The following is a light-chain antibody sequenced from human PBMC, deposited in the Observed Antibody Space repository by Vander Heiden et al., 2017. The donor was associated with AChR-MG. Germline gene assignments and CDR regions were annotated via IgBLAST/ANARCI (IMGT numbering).Light chain of an antibody. CDR3: LLYYNYGGV. Sequence: QTVVTQEPSLTVSPGGTVTLTCASSTGAVTSGHDPSWFQQKPGQSPRALIYGTSNRHSWTPARFSGSLVGGKAALTLSSVQPEDEAAYYCLLYYNYGGVFGGGTMLTVL. J-gene: IGLJ3*02. CDR2: GTS. CDR1: TGAVTSGHD. V-gene: IGLV7-43*01.